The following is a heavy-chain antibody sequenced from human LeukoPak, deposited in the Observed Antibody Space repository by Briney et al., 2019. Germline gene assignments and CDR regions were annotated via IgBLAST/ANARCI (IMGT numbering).Heavy chain of an antibody. CDR3: ARVLRYFDWAFDI. J-gene: IGHJ3*02. CDR1: GGSISSNSYY. Sequence: SETLSLTCTVSGGSISSNSYYWGWIRQPPGKGLEWIGEINHSGSNNYNPSLKSRVTISVDTSKNQFSLKLSSVTAADTAVYYCARVLRYFDWAFDIWGQGTMVTVSS. D-gene: IGHD3-9*01. V-gene: IGHV4-39*07. CDR2: INHSGSN.